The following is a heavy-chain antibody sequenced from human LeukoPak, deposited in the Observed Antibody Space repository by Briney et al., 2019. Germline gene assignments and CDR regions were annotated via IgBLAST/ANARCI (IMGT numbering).Heavy chain of an antibody. Sequence: PSETLSLTCAVYGGSFSGYYWSWIRQPPGKGLEWIGEINHSGSTNYNPSLKSRVTISVDTSKNQFSLKLSSVTAADTAVYYCARDASDAFDIWGQGTMVTVSS. CDR2: INHSGST. D-gene: IGHD6-6*01. CDR3: ARDASDAFDI. V-gene: IGHV4-34*01. J-gene: IGHJ3*02. CDR1: GGSFSGYY.